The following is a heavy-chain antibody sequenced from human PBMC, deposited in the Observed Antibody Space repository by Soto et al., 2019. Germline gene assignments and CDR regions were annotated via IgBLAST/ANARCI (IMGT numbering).Heavy chain of an antibody. Sequence: QVQLVQSGAEVKKSGASVKVSCKASGYTFTSYGFSWVRQAPGQGLEWMGWISASNGNTNYAQKLQGRVTMTTDTSTGTAYMELRSLRSDDTATYYCARDSVRYCRDGVCYQGYYYCAMDVWGQGTTVTVS. CDR2: ISASNGNT. V-gene: IGHV1-18*01. CDR1: GYTFTSYG. CDR3: ARDSVRYCRDGVCYQGYYYCAMDV. J-gene: IGHJ6*02. D-gene: IGHD2-8*01.